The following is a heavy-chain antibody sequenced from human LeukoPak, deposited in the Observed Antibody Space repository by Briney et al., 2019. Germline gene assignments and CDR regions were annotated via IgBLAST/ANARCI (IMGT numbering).Heavy chain of an antibody. J-gene: IGHJ4*02. Sequence: ASETLSLTCTVSGGSISSYYWSWIRQPPGKGLEWIGYIYYSGNTDSNPSLKSRVTISVDTSKNQFSLKLSSVTVADTAVYYCARTYCSGGSCHFDYWGQGTLVTVSS. V-gene: IGHV4-59*08. CDR2: IYYSGNT. D-gene: IGHD2-15*01. CDR3: ARTYCSGGSCHFDY. CDR1: GGSISSYY.